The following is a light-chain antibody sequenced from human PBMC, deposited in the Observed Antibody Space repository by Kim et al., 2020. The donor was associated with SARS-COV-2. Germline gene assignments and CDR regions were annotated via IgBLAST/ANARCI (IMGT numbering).Light chain of an antibody. V-gene: IGKV1-13*02. Sequence: PSSLSASVGDLVTIPCRASQGMSSSFAWYQQRPGKAPKLLIYDATTLQSGVPSRFSGSGSGTEFTLTISGLQPEDFATYYCQHITAFGGGTKLEI. J-gene: IGKJ4*01. CDR3: QHITA. CDR1: QGMSSS. CDR2: DAT.